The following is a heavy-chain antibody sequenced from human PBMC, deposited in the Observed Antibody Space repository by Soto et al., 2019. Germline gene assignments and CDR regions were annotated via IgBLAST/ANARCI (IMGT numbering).Heavy chain of an antibody. D-gene: IGHD3-22*01. Sequence: QVQLVQSGAEVKKPGASVKVSCKASGYTFTAYYMHWLRQAPGQGLEWMGWINPNSGGTNYAQRFQGRVTVTNDTSISTTYMELSSLGSEDTAVYYCARGDFDRSGNYNAGWFAPWGQGTLVPVSS. CDR1: GYTFTAYY. V-gene: IGHV1-2*02. CDR2: INPNSGGT. CDR3: ARGDFDRSGNYNAGWFAP. J-gene: IGHJ5*02.